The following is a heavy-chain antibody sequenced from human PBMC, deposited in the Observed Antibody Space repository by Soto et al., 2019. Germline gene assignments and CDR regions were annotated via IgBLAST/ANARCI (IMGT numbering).Heavy chain of an antibody. D-gene: IGHD2-2*01. CDR3: ARITSTAFYIEY. J-gene: IGHJ4*02. Sequence: PGGSLRLSCAASGFTFSSYEMNWVRQAPGKGLEWVSYYADSVKGRFTISRDNSKNTLYLQMNSLRAEDTAVYYCARITSTAFYIEYWGQGTLVTVSS. CDR1: GFTFSSYE. V-gene: IGHV3-33*08.